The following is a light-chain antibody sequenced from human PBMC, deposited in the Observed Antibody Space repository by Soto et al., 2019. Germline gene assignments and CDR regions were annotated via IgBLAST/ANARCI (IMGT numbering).Light chain of an antibody. CDR2: ATD. V-gene: IGLV1-44*01. Sequence: QSVLTQPPSASGTPGQRVTISCSGSNSNIGNNNVNWYQQLPGAAPKLLIFATDQRLSGVPDRFSGSKSGTSASLAISGLQSEDEADYYSATWDDSPSVFYDFGTGTKVTVL. J-gene: IGLJ1*01. CDR3: ATWDDSPSVFYD. CDR1: NSNIGNNN.